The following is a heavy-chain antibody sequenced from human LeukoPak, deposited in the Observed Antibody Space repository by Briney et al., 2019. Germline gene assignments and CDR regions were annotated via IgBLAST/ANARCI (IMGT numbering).Heavy chain of an antibody. CDR2: INDNGDNI. D-gene: IGHD1-26*01. CDR3: AKDRHGIVGLTPFEY. CDR1: GFSFI. Sequence: PGGSLRLSCAASGFSFIMSWVRQAPGKGLEWVSSINDNGDNINYADSVKGRFSISRDNSRNTLFLQMNSLRVEDTAVYYCAKDRHGIVGLTPFEYWGQGTPVTVSS. J-gene: IGHJ4*02. V-gene: IGHV3-23*01.